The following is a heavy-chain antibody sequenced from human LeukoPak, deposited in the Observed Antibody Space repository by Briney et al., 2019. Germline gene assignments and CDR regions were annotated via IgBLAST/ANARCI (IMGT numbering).Heavy chain of an antibody. CDR2: IYTSGST. Sequence: SETLSLTCTVSGGSISSYYWSWIRQPAGKGLEWIGRIYTSGSTNYNPSLKSRVTISVDKSKNQFSLKLSSVTAADTAVYYCARERGYYASSYAFDIWGQGTMVTVSS. D-gene: IGHD3-22*01. CDR1: GGSISSYY. V-gene: IGHV4-4*07. J-gene: IGHJ3*02. CDR3: ARERGYYASSYAFDI.